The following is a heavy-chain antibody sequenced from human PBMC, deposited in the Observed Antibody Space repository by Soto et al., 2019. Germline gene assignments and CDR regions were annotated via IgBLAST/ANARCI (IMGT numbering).Heavy chain of an antibody. CDR2: IYYSGST. J-gene: IGHJ4*02. CDR1: GGFISSGSHY. CDR3: ARVLAVVTAYDY. Sequence: KPSETLSLTCTVSGGFISSGSHYWSWIRQPPGKGLEWIGYIYYSGSTYYNPSLKSRVTISVDTSKNQFSLKLSSVTAADTAVYYCARVLAVVTAYDYWGQGTLVTVSS. V-gene: IGHV4-30-4*01. D-gene: IGHD2-21*02.